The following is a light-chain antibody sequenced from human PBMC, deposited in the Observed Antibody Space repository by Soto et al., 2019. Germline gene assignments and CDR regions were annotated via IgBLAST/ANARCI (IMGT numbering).Light chain of an antibody. CDR1: GSDVGGYNF. CDR2: EVN. V-gene: IGLV2-23*02. CDR3: CAYAGTTSHVV. Sequence: QSALTQPASVSGSPGQSITISCAGTGSDVGGYNFVSWYQQHPGKAPKLMIYEVNKRPSGVSNRFSGSKSGNTASLTISGLQAEDEAGYYCCAYAGTTSHVVCGGGTKLTVL. J-gene: IGLJ2*01.